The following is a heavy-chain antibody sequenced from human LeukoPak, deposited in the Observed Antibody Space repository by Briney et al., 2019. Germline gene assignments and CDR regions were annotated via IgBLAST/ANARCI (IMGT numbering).Heavy chain of an antibody. D-gene: IGHD3-3*01. CDR2: IYYNWST. J-gene: IGHJ5*02. V-gene: IGHV4-59*01. CDR1: GGSISSYY. Sequence: SETLSLTCTVSGGSISSYYWSWIRQPPGKGLELIGYIYYNWSTNYNPSLKIRVTISVDTSKNQFSLKLSSVTAADTAVYYCARDNYDFWSGYYTGRWFDPWGQGTLVTVSS. CDR3: ARDNYDFWSGYYTGRWFDP.